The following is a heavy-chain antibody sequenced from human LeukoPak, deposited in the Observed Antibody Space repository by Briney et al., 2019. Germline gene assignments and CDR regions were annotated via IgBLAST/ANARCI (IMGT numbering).Heavy chain of an antibody. J-gene: IGHJ5*02. CDR2: ISDSGGST. V-gene: IGHV3-23*01. CDR1: GFTISSYA. Sequence: GGALRLSCAASGFTISSYAMSWVRQAPGKGLERVPLISDSGGSTYYADSVKGRFTISRDKSKNTLYLQMNSLRVEDTAVYYGPRGSEWDLLGSCDRWXXGTLVTVSS. D-gene: IGHD1-26*01. CDR3: PRGSEWDLLGSCDR.